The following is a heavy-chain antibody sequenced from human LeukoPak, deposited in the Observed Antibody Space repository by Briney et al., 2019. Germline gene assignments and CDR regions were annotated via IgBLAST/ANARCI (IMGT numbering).Heavy chain of an antibody. V-gene: IGHV3-21*01. CDR1: GFTFSSYS. D-gene: IGHD3-22*01. CDR3: ARNYYDSSGYYGH. Sequence: GGSLRLSCAASGFTFSSYSMNWVRQAPGKGLEWVSSVSSSSSYIYYADSVKGRFTISRDNAKNSLYLQMNSLRAEDTAVYYCARNYYDSSGYYGHWGQETLVTVFS. CDR2: VSSSSSYI. J-gene: IGHJ4*02.